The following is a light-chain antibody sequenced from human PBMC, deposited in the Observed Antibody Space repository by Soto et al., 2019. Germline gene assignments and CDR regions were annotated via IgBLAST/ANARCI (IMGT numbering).Light chain of an antibody. Sequence: EIVMTQSPATLSVCPGERATLSCRASQSVSSNLAWYQQKPGQAPRLLIYGASTRATGIPARFSGSGSGTEFTLTISSLQSEDFAVYYCQQYDNWPRTFGPGTKVDIK. CDR1: QSVSSN. J-gene: IGKJ3*01. CDR2: GAS. CDR3: QQYDNWPRT. V-gene: IGKV3-15*01.